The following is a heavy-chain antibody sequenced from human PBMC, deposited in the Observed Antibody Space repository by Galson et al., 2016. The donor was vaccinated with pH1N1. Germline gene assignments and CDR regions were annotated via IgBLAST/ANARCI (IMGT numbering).Heavy chain of an antibody. CDR1: GYRFPSSW. V-gene: IGHV5-51*03. CDR2: IYLGGSLI. CDR3: SSQNDYGDYRGDAFDI. Sequence: QSGAEVKKPGESLKISCKGSGYRFPSSWIGWVRQMPGKGLEWMGIIYLGGSLIRYRPSFQGQVTISADKSVNIVYLGLVSLKASDTAMYYCSSQNDYGDYRGDAFDIWGQGTMVTVSS. J-gene: IGHJ3*02. D-gene: IGHD4-17*01.